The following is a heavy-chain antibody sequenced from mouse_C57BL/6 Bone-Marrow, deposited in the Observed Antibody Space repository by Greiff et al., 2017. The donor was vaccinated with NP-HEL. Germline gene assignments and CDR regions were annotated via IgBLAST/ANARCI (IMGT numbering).Heavy chain of an antibody. CDR3: ARAGYYWYFDV. CDR2: ISYDGSN. CDR1: GYSITSGYY. D-gene: IGHD2-2*01. J-gene: IGHJ1*03. Sequence: VQLQESGPGLVKPSQSLSLTCSFTGYSITSGYYWNWIRQFPGNKLEWMGYISYDGSNNYNPSLKNRISITRDTSKNQFFLKLNSVTTEDTATYYCARAGYYWYFDVWGTGTTVTVSS. V-gene: IGHV3-6*01.